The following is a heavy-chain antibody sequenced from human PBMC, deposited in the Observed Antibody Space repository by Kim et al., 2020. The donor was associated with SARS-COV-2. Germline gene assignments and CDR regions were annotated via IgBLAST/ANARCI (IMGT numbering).Heavy chain of an antibody. D-gene: IGHD2-2*01. CDR3: AKAAKYQLRDAFDI. CDR1: GFTFGDYG. V-gene: IGHV3-9*01. Sequence: GGSLRLSCEASGFTFGDYGMHWARQVPGKGLEWVSSITWNSDNIDYADSVEGRFTISRDNAKNSLYLQMNSLRPEDSALYYCAKAAKYQLRDAFDIWGQG. CDR2: ITWNSDNI. J-gene: IGHJ3*02.